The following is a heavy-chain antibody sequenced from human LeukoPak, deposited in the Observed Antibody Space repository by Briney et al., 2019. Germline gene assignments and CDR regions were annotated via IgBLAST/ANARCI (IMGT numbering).Heavy chain of an antibody. CDR3: AKKLSGSYEEGMQQ. Sequence: GGSLRLSCAASGFTFSRYWMHWVRQAPGKGLVWVSRINSDGSTTSYADSVKGRFTISRDNAKDTLSLQMNSLRAEDTALYYCAKKLSGSYEEGMQQWGQGTLVTVSS. V-gene: IGHV3-74*01. J-gene: IGHJ1*01. CDR2: INSDGSTT. D-gene: IGHD1-26*01. CDR1: GFTFSRYW.